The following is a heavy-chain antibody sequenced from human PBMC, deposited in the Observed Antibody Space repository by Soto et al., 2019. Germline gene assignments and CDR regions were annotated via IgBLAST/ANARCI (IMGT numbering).Heavy chain of an antibody. CDR3: ASDCSAEVLPDY. CDR1: GYSFTTYG. J-gene: IGHJ4*02. Sequence: QVQLVQSGAEVTKPGASVKVSCKASGYSFTTYGISWVRQAPGQGLEWMGWISTYNGNTQFEEKFQGRVTMTTDTSATTAYIELRSLTSDDTAVYYCASDCSAEVLPDYWGQGTLVTVSS. V-gene: IGHV1-18*01. D-gene: IGHD2-2*01. CDR2: ISTYNGNT.